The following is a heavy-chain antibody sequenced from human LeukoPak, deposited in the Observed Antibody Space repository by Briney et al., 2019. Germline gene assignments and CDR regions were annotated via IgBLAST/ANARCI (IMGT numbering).Heavy chain of an antibody. CDR1: GGSFSGYY. J-gene: IGHJ4*02. CDR3: ASETVSQSSYYFDY. CDR2: INHSGST. Sequence: SETLSLTCAVYGGSFSGYYWSWIRQPPGKGLEWIGEINHSGSTNYNPSLKSRVTISVDTSKNQFSLKLSSVTAADTAVYYCASETVSQSSYYFDYWGQGTLVTVSS. D-gene: IGHD4-17*01. V-gene: IGHV4-34*01.